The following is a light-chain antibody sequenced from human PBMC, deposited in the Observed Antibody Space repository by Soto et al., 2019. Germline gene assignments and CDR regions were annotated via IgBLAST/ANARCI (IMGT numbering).Light chain of an antibody. V-gene: IGKV1-5*01. J-gene: IGKJ1*01. CDR3: QQYNTFWT. CDR1: QTINNW. Sequence: DRQMIPSPSTLSAYVGNIVTITCRASQTINNWLAWYQQKPGKAPKLLIYDVSSLESGVPSKFSGSGSGTEFTLTISSLQPDDFATYYCQQYNTFWTFGQGTKVDIK. CDR2: DVS.